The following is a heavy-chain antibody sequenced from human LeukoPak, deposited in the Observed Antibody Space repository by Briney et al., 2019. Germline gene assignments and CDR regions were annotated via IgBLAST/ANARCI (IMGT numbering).Heavy chain of an antibody. CDR3: ARDTRYCTNGVCSSYYYYYMDV. CDR1: GGSFSGYY. D-gene: IGHD2-8*01. V-gene: IGHV4-34*01. Sequence: SETLSLTCAVYGGSFSGYYWSWIRQPPGKGLECLGEINHSGSTNYNPSLKSRVTIAVDTSKNQFSLKLSSVTAAGTAVYYCARDTRYCTNGVCSSYYYYYMDVWGKGTTVTVSS. CDR2: INHSGST. J-gene: IGHJ6*03.